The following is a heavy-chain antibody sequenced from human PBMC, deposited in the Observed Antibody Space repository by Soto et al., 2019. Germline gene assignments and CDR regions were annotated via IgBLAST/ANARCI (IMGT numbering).Heavy chain of an antibody. D-gene: IGHD3-16*01. Sequence: TSETLSLTCTVSGGTISTGDDFWSWIRQPPGKGLEWIAYIYNNGNTYYNPSLKSRVTISVDTSRNQFFLEVTSVTAEGTALYFCARGTTYAYTIDVWGQGITFTVSS. CDR3: ARGTTYAYTIDV. V-gene: IGHV4-30-4*01. CDR2: IYNNGNT. CDR1: GGTISTGDDF. J-gene: IGHJ6*02.